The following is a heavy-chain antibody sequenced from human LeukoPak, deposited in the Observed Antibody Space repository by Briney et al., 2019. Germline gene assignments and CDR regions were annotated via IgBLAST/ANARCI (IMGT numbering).Heavy chain of an antibody. D-gene: IGHD5-12*01. Sequence: ASVKVSCKASGYTFTSYGISWVRQAPGQGLEWMGWISAYNGNTNYAQKLQGRVTMTTDTSTSTAYMELRSLRSDDTAVYYCARVRGWWLLTAVGDYWGQGTLVTVSS. CDR2: ISAYNGNT. V-gene: IGHV1-18*01. CDR3: ARVRGWWLLTAVGDY. CDR1: GYTFTSYG. J-gene: IGHJ4*02.